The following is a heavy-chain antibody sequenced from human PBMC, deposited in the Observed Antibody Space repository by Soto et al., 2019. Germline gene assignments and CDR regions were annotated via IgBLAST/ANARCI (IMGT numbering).Heavy chain of an antibody. CDR1: GFIFSTYA. V-gene: IGHV3-30-3*01. D-gene: IGHD6-13*01. CDR3: ARDSVPLAGTSWAGNRLDP. Sequence: QVQLVESGGGVVQPGGSLRLSCAASGFIFSTYAMYWVRQTPGKGREWVAVISYDGNSNFYTDSVKGRFTISRDNSRNTLYLQMNNLRTEDTALYFCARDSVPLAGTSWAGNRLDPWGQGTLVTVSS. J-gene: IGHJ5*02. CDR2: ISYDGNSN.